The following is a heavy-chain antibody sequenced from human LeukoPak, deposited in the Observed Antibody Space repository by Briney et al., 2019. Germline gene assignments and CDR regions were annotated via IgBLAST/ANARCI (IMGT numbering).Heavy chain of an antibody. CDR3: AKFYYGSGSSNSDY. V-gene: IGHV3-23*01. Sequence: PGGSLRLSCAASGFTFSSYGMSWVRQAPGKGLEWVSAISGGGGSTYYADSVKGRFTISRDNSKNTLYLQMNSLRAEDTAVYYCAKFYYGSGSSNSDYWGQGTLVTVSS. CDR1: GFTFSSYG. J-gene: IGHJ4*02. D-gene: IGHD3-10*01. CDR2: ISGGGGST.